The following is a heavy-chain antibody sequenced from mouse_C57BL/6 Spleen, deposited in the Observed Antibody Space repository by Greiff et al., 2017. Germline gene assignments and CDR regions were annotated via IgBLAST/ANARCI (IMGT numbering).Heavy chain of an antibody. CDR1: GYTFTAYE. J-gene: IGHJ2*01. V-gene: IGHV1-15*01. Sequence: VQLQQSGAELVRPGASVTLSCKASGYTFTAYEMHWVKQTPVHGLEWIGAIDPETGGSASNQKFKGKAILTADKSSSTAYMELRSLTSEDSAVYYCTRDGLSRIDYWGQGTTLTVSS. D-gene: IGHD1-1*01. CDR2: IDPETGGS. CDR3: TRDGLSRIDY.